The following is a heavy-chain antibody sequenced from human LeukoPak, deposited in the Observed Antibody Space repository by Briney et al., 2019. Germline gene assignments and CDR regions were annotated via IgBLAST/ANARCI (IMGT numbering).Heavy chain of an antibody. D-gene: IGHD1-26*01. Sequence: ASVKVSCKASGYTFTNYYMHWVRQAPGQGLEWVGVINPDGGSTTYAQKFQGRVTMTWDTSTSTVYMDLSSLRSEDTAVYFCARDRSIVGATPYFDYWGQGILVTVSS. J-gene: IGHJ4*02. CDR2: INPDGGST. V-gene: IGHV1-46*01. CDR3: ARDRSIVGATPYFDY. CDR1: GYTFTNYY.